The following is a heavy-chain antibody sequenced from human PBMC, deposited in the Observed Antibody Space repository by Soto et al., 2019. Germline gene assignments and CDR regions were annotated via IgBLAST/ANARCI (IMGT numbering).Heavy chain of an antibody. CDR2: ISYDGSNK. CDR1: GFTFSSYG. CDR3: AKDGAPHYYDSSSGEDY. J-gene: IGHJ4*02. V-gene: IGHV3-30*18. Sequence: GGSLRLSCAASGFTFSSYGMHWVRQAPGKGLEWVAVISYDGSNKYYADSVKGRFTISRDNSKNTLYLQMNSLRAEDTAVYYCAKDGAPHYYDSSSGEDYWGQGTLVTVSS. D-gene: IGHD3-22*01.